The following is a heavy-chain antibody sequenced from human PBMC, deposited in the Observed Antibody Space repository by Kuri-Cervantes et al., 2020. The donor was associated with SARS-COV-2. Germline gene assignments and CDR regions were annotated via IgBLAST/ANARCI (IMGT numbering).Heavy chain of an antibody. Sequence: ESLKISCTVSGGSISSYYWSWIRQPPGKGLEWVGYIYYSGSTNYNPSLKSRVTISVDTSKNQFSLKLSSVTAADTAVYYCARWQKYGSGSYSDAFDIWGQGAMVTVSS. J-gene: IGHJ3*02. CDR2: IYYSGST. V-gene: IGHV4-59*01. D-gene: IGHD3-10*01. CDR1: GGSISSYY. CDR3: ARWQKYGSGSYSDAFDI.